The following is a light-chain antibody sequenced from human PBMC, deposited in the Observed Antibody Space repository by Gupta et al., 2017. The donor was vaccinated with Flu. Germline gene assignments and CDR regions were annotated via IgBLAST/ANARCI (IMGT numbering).Light chain of an antibody. J-gene: IGLJ1*01. V-gene: IGLV3-21*02. Sequence: SYVLTQPPSVSVAPGQTATITCGGNNLGSKSVHWYQQKPGQAPVLVVYDDNDRPSGIPERFSGSKSGNTATLTISRVEAGDEADYYCQVWDSGSDHYVFGTGTEVTVL. CDR2: DDN. CDR3: QVWDSGSDHYV. CDR1: NLGSKS.